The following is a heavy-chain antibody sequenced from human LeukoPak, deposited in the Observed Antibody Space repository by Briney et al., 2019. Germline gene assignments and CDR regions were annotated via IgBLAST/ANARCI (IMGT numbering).Heavy chain of an antibody. D-gene: IGHD2-2*01. V-gene: IGHV3-15*01. CDR1: GFTFSNAW. CDR2: IKSKTDGGTT. CDR3: TRAGDIVVVPAASYAGY. J-gene: IGHJ4*02. Sequence: PGGSLRLSCAASGFTFSNAWMSWVRQAPGKGLEWVGRIKSKTDGGTTDYAAPVKGRFTISRDDSKNTLYLQMNSLKTEDTAMYYCTRAGDIVVVPAASYAGYWGQGTLVTVSS.